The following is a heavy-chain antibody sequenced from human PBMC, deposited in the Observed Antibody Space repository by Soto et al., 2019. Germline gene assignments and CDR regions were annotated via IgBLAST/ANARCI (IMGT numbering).Heavy chain of an antibody. CDR2: VFYSGNT. Sequence: SETLSLTCTVSGGSISDYSWSWLRQPPGKGLEWIGYVFYSGNTNYDPSLKSRVTISIDTSKNQFSLNLSSVSAADTAMYYCARRAGSTGAFDIWGQGTMVTVS. CDR3: ARRAGSTGAFDI. CDR1: GGSISDYS. D-gene: IGHD6-13*01. V-gene: IGHV4-59*08. J-gene: IGHJ3*02.